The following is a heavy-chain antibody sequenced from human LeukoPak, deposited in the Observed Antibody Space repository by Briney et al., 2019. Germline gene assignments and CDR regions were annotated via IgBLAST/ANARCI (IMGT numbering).Heavy chain of an antibody. J-gene: IGHJ4*02. CDR2: VYYSGST. V-gene: IGHV4-39*07. D-gene: IGHD6-19*01. CDR1: GGSISSSSYY. Sequence: PSETLSLTCTVSGGSISSSSYYWGWIRQPPGKGLEWIGSVYYSGSTYYNPSLKSRVTISVDTSKNQFSLKLSSVTAADTAVYYCAREEFIAVAGTRLPHYFDYWGRGTLVTVSS. CDR3: AREEFIAVAGTRLPHYFDY.